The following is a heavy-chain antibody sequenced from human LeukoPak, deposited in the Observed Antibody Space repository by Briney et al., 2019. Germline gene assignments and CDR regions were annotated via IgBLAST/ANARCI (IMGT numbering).Heavy chain of an antibody. CDR2: ISYDGSND. CDR3: ARGMGDYGDYIDAFDI. CDR1: GFTFSSYG. Sequence: PGGSLRLSCAASGFTFSSYGMHWVRRAPGKGLEWVAVISYDGSNDYYADSVKGRFTISRDNSKNTLYLQMNSLRAEDTAVYYCARGMGDYGDYIDAFDIWGQGTMVTVSS. V-gene: IGHV3-30*03. D-gene: IGHD4-17*01. J-gene: IGHJ3*02.